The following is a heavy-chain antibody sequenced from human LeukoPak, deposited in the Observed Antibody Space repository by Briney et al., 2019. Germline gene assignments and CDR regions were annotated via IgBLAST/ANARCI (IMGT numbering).Heavy chain of an antibody. CDR1: GGSFSGYY. V-gene: IGHV4-34*01. D-gene: IGHD4-11*01. Sequence: SETLSLTCAVYGGSFSGYYWSWIRQPPGKGLEWIGEINHSGSTNYNPSLKSRVTISVDTSKNQFSLKLSSVTAADTAVYYCARVVHSMTTRGGFDLWGRGTLVTVSS. CDR3: ARVVHSMTTRGGFDL. J-gene: IGHJ2*01. CDR2: INHSGST.